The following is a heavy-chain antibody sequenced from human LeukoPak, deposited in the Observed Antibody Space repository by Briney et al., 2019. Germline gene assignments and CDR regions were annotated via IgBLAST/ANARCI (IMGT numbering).Heavy chain of an antibody. CDR2: IYYSGNT. Sequence: PSETLSLTCIISGASISSSAYYWGWIRQPPGKGLEWIGTIYYSGNTYYNPSLQSRVTISVDTSKNQFSLKLSSVTAADTAVYYCARDHPSASYTYYYYYMDVWGKGTTVTVSS. V-gene: IGHV4-39*07. CDR3: ARDHPSASYTYYYYYMDV. CDR1: GASISSSAYY. D-gene: IGHD1-26*01. J-gene: IGHJ6*03.